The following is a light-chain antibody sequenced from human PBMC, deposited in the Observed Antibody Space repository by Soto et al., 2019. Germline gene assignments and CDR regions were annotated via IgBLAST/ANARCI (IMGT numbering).Light chain of an antibody. V-gene: IGLV1-40*01. CDR2: GNS. CDR1: SSNIGAGYD. Sequence: QPVLTQPPSVSGAPGQRVTISCFGSSSNIGAGYDVNWYRQLPGTAPKLLIYGNSDRPSGVPDRFSGSKSGTSASLAITGLQAEDEADYFCQSYDRSLRTYVFGTATKLTVL. J-gene: IGLJ1*01. CDR3: QSYDRSLRTYV.